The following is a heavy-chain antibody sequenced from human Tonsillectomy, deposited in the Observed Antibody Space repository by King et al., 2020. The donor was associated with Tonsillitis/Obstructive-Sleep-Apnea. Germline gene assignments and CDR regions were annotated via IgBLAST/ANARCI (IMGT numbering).Heavy chain of an antibody. J-gene: IGHJ4*02. CDR3: ANEAVSPFGY. CDR1: GFTFSSSV. Sequence: VQLVESGGGVVQPGRSLRLSCAASGFTFSSSVMHWVRQAPGKGLEWVAVISSDGSKKYYADSVKGRFTISRDNSKTTLYLQMNSLRVEDMAVYFCANEAVSPFGYWGQGTLVIVSS. V-gene: IGHV3-30*18. CDR2: ISSDGSKK. D-gene: IGHD2-8*01.